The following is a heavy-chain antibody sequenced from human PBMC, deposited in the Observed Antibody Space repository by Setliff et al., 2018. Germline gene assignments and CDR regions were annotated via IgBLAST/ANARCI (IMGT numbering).Heavy chain of an antibody. CDR3: ARTCSGSGCYAGLES. CDR2: ISSSSSTI. D-gene: IGHD2-15*01. J-gene: IGHJ4*02. Sequence: PGGSLRLSCAASGFTFSSYSMNWVRQAPGKGLEWVSYISSSSSTIYYADSVKGRFTISRGNSRDTLYLQMNNLRVEDTAVYYCARTCSGSGCYAGLESWGQGTPVTVSS. V-gene: IGHV3-48*01. CDR1: GFTFSSYS.